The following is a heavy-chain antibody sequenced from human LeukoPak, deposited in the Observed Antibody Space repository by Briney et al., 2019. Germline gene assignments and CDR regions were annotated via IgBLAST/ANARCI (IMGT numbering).Heavy chain of an antibody. CDR1: GYSISSGYY. CDR3: AKERHITMIVVVITNFDY. Sequence: KPSETLSLTCTVSGYSISSGYYWGWIRQPPGKGLEWIGSIYHSGSTYYNPSLKSRVTISVDTSKNQFSLKLSSVTAADTAVYYCAKERHITMIVVVITNFDYWGQGTLVTVSS. J-gene: IGHJ4*02. D-gene: IGHD3-22*01. V-gene: IGHV4-38-2*02. CDR2: IYHSGST.